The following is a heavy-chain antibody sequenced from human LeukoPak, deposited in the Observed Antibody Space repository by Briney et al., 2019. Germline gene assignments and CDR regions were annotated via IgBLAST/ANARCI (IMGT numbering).Heavy chain of an antibody. J-gene: IGHJ6*02. CDR2: INHNGNVN. Sequence: GGSLRLSCAASGFTFSNYTMSWVRQAPGKGLEWVASINHNGNVNYYVNSVKGRFTISRDNAKNSLYLQMSNLRAEDTAVYFCARGGGLDVWGQGATVTVSS. V-gene: IGHV3-7*03. CDR1: GFTFSNYT. CDR3: ARGGGLDV. D-gene: IGHD3-16*01.